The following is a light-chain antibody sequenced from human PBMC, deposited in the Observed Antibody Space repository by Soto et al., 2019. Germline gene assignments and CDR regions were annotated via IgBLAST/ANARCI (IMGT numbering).Light chain of an antibody. CDR2: EVS. CDR1: SSDVGGYNY. V-gene: IGLV2-8*01. CDR3: SSYAGRNYV. Sequence: QSALTQPPSASGSPGQSVTISCTGTSSDVGGYNYVSWYQQHPGKAPKLMIYEVSKRTSGVPDRFSGSKSGNTASLTVSGLQAEDEADYYCSSYAGRNYVFGTGTKLTVL. J-gene: IGLJ1*01.